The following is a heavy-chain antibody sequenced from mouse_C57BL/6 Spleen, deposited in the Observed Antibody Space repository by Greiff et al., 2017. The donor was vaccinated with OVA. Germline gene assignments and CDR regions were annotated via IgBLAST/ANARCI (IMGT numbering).Heavy chain of an antibody. CDR2: ISDGGSYT. CDR1: GFTFSSYA. J-gene: IGHJ4*01. Sequence: EVQGVESGGGLVKPGGSLKLSCAASGFTFSSYAMSWVRQTPEKRLEWVATISDGGSYTYYPDNVKGRFTISRDNAKNNLYLQMSHLKSEDTAMYYCARDHNYAMDYWGQGTSVTVSS. CDR3: ARDHNYAMDY. V-gene: IGHV5-4*01.